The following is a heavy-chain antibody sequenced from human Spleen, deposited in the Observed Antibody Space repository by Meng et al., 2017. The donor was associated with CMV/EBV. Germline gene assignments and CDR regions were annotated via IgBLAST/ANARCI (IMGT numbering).Heavy chain of an antibody. D-gene: IGHD2-2*01. CDR2: IWYDGTNK. CDR3: ARDGRGHFLTSQVGYCSTTRCSVLDY. V-gene: IGHV3-33*01. Sequence: HWVRQAPGKGLEWVAFIWYDGTNKYYADSVKGRFTISRDNSKTMLYLQMNSLRAEDTAVYYCARDGRGHFLTSQVGYCSTTRCSVLDYWGQGTLVTVSS. J-gene: IGHJ4*02.